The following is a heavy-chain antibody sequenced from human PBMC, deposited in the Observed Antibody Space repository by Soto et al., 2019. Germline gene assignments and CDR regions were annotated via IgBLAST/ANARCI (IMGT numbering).Heavy chain of an antibody. D-gene: IGHD3-10*01. CDR3: AKVGLQPMVRGVIPKGDFDY. V-gene: IGHV3-30*18. Sequence: GGSLRLSCAASGFSFSTYGMHWVRQAPGKGLEWVAFISNDGSNKYYADSVKGRFTISRDNSKNTLYLQMNSLRAEDTAVYYCAKVGLQPMVRGVIPKGDFDYWGQGTLVTVSS. CDR2: ISNDGSNK. J-gene: IGHJ4*02. CDR1: GFSFSTYG.